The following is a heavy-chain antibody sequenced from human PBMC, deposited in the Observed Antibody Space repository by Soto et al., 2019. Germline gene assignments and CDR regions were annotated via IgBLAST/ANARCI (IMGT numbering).Heavy chain of an antibody. D-gene: IGHD3-10*01. J-gene: IGHJ5*02. V-gene: IGHV7-4-1*01. CDR2: INTNTGNP. CDR3: ARVVGSGNTNWFDP. CDR1: GYTFSRYA. Sequence: GASVKVACKGSGYTFSRYAMNWVRQAPGQGLEWMGWINTNTGNPTYAQGFTGRFVFSLDTSVSTAYLQICSLKAEDTAVYYCARVVGSGNTNWFDPWGQGTLVTVSS.